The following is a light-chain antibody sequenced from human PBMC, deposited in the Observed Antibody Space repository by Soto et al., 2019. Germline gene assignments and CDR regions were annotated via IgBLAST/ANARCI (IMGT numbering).Light chain of an antibody. CDR1: QSVSNY. CDR3: QQRSDWPLT. Sequence: EIVLTQSPATLSLSPGDRATLSCRASQSVSNYLAWYQQKPGQPPRLLMYDASNRATGIPAKFGGSGSGTDFTLTISSLEPEDFAVYYCQQRSDWPLTFGPGTKVYIK. CDR2: DAS. V-gene: IGKV3-11*01. J-gene: IGKJ3*01.